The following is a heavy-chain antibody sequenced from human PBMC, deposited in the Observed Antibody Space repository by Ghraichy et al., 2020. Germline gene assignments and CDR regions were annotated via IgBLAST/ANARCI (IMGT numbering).Heavy chain of an antibody. CDR2: IYYSGTT. J-gene: IGHJ4*02. Sequence: SETLSLTCTVSGGSISSYYWSWIRQLPGKGLEWIGYIYYSGTTNYNTSLKRRVTISVDTSKNQFSLKLSSVTAADTAVYYCARHYYVSSGYLSFDYWGQGTLVTVSS. CDR1: GGSISSYY. V-gene: IGHV4-59*08. CDR3: ARHYYVSSGYLSFDY. D-gene: IGHD3-22*01.